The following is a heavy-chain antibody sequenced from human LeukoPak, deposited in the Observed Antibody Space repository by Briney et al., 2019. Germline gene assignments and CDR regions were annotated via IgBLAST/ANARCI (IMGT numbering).Heavy chain of an antibody. CDR2: ISYAGSDK. CDR3: ARGGRAKYYFEY. J-gene: IGHJ4*02. V-gene: IGHV3-30*04. D-gene: IGHD3-16*01. CDR1: GFTFSSYA. Sequence: GGSLRLSCAASGFTFSSYAMHWVRQAPGKGLEWVAIISYAGSDKHYADSVKGRFTISRDNSKNTLYLQMNSLRVEDTTVYYCARGGRAKYYFEYWGQGTLVTVSS.